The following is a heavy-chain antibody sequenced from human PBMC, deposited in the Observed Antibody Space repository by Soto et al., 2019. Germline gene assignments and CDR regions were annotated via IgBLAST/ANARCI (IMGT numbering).Heavy chain of an antibody. V-gene: IGHV4-39*01. D-gene: IGHD2-15*01. CDR3: AGRVVRCRGGSCYGRGWFDP. CDR1: GGSLSCSSYY. Sequence: SETLSLTCIVSGGSLSCSSYYWGWICQTPGQGLEWLGSIYYSGSTYYNPSLKSRVTISVDTSKNQFSLKLSSVTAADTAVYYCAGRVVRCRGGSCYGRGWFDPWGQGTLVTVSS. CDR2: IYYSGST. J-gene: IGHJ5*02.